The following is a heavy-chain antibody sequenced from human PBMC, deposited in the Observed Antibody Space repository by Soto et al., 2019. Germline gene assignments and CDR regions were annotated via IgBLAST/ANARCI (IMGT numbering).Heavy chain of an antibody. CDR3: ARAEEPYYYDSSGQPKIYYYYGMDV. CDR2: IIPIFGTA. D-gene: IGHD3-22*01. V-gene: IGHV1-69*13. J-gene: IGHJ6*02. CDR1: GGTFSSYA. Sequence: GASVKVSCKASGGTFSSYAISWVRQAPGQGLEWMGGIIPIFGTANYAQKFQGRVTITADESTSTAYMELSSLRSEDTAVYYCARAEEPYYYDSSGQPKIYYYYGMDVWGQGTTVTVSS.